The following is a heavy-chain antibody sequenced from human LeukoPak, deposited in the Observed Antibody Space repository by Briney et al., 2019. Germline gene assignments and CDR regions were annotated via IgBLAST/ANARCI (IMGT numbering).Heavy chain of an antibody. D-gene: IGHD2-21*02. CDR1: GFTFSSYS. V-gene: IGHV3-48*01. CDR3: ARDLTYCGGDCYSVSDY. CDR2: ISSSSSTI. J-gene: IGHJ4*02. Sequence: GGSLRLSCAASGFTFSSYSMNWVRQAPGKGLEWVSYISSSSSTIYYADSVKGRFTISRDNAKNSLYLQMNSLRAEDTAVYYCARDLTYCGGDCYSVSDYWGQGTLVTASS.